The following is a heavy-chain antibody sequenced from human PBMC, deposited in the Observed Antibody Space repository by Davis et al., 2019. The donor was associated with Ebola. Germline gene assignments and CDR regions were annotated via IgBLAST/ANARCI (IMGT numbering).Heavy chain of an antibody. Sequence: AASVKVSCKASGYTFTSYYVHWVRQAPGQGLEWMGVLNSRDGTTAYAQKFQGRVTMTRDTSTRTVYMELSSLRSEDTAVYYCARGRGHYEYSGGDYWGQGTLVIVSS. J-gene: IGHJ4*02. D-gene: IGHD2-21*01. CDR1: GYTFTSYY. CDR3: ARGRGHYEYSGGDY. V-gene: IGHV1-46*01. CDR2: LNSRDGTT.